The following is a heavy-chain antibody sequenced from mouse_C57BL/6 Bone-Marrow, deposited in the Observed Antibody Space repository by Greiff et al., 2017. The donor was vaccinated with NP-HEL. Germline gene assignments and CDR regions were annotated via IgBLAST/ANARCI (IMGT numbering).Heavy chain of an antibody. Sequence: QVQLKQPGAELVKPGASVKMSCKASGYTFPSYWITWVKQRPGQGLEWIGDIYPGSGSTNYNEKFKSKATLTVDTSSSTAYMQLSSLTSEDSAVYYCARKGFITTVVAPFDYWGQGTTLTVSS. D-gene: IGHD1-1*01. CDR2: IYPGSGST. V-gene: IGHV1-55*01. CDR3: ARKGFITTVVAPFDY. CDR1: GYTFPSYW. J-gene: IGHJ2*01.